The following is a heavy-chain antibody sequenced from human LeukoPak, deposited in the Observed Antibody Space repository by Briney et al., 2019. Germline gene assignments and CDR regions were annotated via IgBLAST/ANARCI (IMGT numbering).Heavy chain of an antibody. D-gene: IGHD3-10*01. J-gene: IGHJ4*02. CDR1: GFTFSSYA. V-gene: IGHV3-23*01. CDR3: AKPPRITIPFFDY. CDR2: ISGSGVST. Sequence: GGSLRLSCPAYGFTFSSYAMSWVRQAPGKGLEWVSSISGSGVSTYYADSVKGRFTISRDNSKNTLYLQMNSLRAEDTAVYYCAKPPRITIPFFDYWGQGTLVTVSS.